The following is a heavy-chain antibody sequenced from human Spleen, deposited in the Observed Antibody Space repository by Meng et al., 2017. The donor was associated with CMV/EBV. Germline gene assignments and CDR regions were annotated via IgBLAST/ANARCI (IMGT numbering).Heavy chain of an antibody. CDR3: ARDPPRGSASSGFDY. Sequence: GGSLRLSCVASGFTFSSYWMHWVRQAPGKRLVWVLRIGPDGSSTSYADSVKGRFTISRDNAKKTLYLQMNSLRAEDTAVYYCARDPPRGSASSGFDYWGQGMLVTVSS. CDR2: IGPDGSST. V-gene: IGHV3-74*01. J-gene: IGHJ4*02. D-gene: IGHD6-6*01. CDR1: GFTFSSYW.